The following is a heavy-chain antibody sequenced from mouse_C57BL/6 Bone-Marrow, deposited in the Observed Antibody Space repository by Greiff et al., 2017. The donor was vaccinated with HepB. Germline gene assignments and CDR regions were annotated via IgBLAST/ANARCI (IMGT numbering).Heavy chain of an antibody. CDR2: IYPSDSET. CDR3: ASVYYYGSSYWYFDV. V-gene: IGHV1-61*01. Sequence: VQLQQPGAELVRPGSSVKLSCKASGYTFTSYWMDWVKQRPGQGLEWIGNIYPSDSETHYNQKFKDKATLTVDKSSSTAYMQLSSLTSEDSAVYYCASVYYYGSSYWYFDVWGTGTTVTVSS. CDR1: GYTFTSYW. J-gene: IGHJ1*03. D-gene: IGHD1-1*01.